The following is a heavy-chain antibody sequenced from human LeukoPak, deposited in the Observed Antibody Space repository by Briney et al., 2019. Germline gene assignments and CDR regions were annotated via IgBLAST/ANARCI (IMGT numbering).Heavy chain of an antibody. D-gene: IGHD2-8*02. Sequence: SETLSLTCAVYGGSFSGYYWSWIRQPPGKGLEWIGEINHSGSTNYNPSLKSRVTISVDTSKNQFSLKLSSVTAADTAVYYCARKQPRTGNFDYWGQGTLVTVSS. CDR1: GGSFSGYY. CDR3: ARKQPRTGNFDY. V-gene: IGHV4-34*01. J-gene: IGHJ4*02. CDR2: INHSGST.